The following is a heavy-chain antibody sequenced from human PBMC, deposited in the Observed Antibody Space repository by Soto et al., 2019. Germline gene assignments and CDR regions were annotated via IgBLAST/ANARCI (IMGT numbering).Heavy chain of an antibody. CDR1: GFTFSSYG. D-gene: IGHD3-16*01. V-gene: IGHV3-72*01. J-gene: IGHJ6*02. Sequence: GGSLRLSCAASGFTFSSYGMDWVRQAPGKGLEWVGRTRNKANSYTTEYAASVKGRFTISRDDSKNSLYLQVNSLKTEDTAVYYCARGGMNYYYFYGLDVWGQGTKVTVSS. CDR3: ARGGMNYYYFYGLDV. CDR2: TRNKANSYTT.